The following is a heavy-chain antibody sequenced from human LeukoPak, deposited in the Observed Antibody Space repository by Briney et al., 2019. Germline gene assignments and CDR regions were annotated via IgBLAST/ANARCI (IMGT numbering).Heavy chain of an antibody. CDR1: GVSISGGNW. D-gene: IGHD3-10*01. Sequence: SETLSLTCVVYGVSISGGNWWTWVRQSPGRGLEWIGETHRSGDTKYNPSLNGRATISMDNSKNEVSLNLISVTAADTATYYCATRDQSRTYLVPLDSWGQGTLVIVSS. V-gene: IGHV4/OR15-8*02. CDR2: THRSGDT. CDR3: ATRDQSRTYLVPLDS. J-gene: IGHJ4*02.